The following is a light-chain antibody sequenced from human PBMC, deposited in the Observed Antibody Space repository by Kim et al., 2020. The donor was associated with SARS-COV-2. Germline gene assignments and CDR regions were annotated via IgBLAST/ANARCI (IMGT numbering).Light chain of an antibody. Sequence: LSPGERATLSCRASQSVSSNLAWYQQRPGQAPRLLMYDASNRATGIPARFSGSGSGTDFTLTISSLEPEDFAVYYCQQRSTWPLTFGGGTKVDIK. V-gene: IGKV3-11*01. CDR1: QSVSSN. CDR2: DAS. CDR3: QQRSTWPLT. J-gene: IGKJ4*01.